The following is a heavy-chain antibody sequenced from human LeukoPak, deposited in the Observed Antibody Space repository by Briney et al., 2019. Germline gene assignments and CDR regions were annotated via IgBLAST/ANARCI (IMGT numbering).Heavy chain of an antibody. Sequence: SETLSLTCTVSGGSISSTSYYWNWIRQPPGKGLEWIGNTYNSGSTNYNPSLKSRVTISLDTSKNQFSLKMSSVTAADTAVYYCAKDWELGSWGQGTLVTVSS. CDR3: AKDWELGS. CDR2: TYNSGST. J-gene: IGHJ5*02. V-gene: IGHV4-61*01. CDR1: GGSISSTSYY. D-gene: IGHD1-26*01.